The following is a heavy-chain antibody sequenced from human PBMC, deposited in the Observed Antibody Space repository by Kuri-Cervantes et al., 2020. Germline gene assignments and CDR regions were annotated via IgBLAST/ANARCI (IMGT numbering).Heavy chain of an antibody. CDR2: ISYDGSNK. V-gene: IGHV3-30*14. J-gene: IGHJ4*02. CDR1: GFTFSSYA. Sequence: GESLKISCAASGFTFSSYAMHWVRQAPGKGLEWVAVISYDGSNKYYADSVKGRFTISRDNSKNTLYLQMGSLRAEDMAVYYCARDPDYGDYWGQGTLVTVSS. CDR3: ARDPDYGDY.